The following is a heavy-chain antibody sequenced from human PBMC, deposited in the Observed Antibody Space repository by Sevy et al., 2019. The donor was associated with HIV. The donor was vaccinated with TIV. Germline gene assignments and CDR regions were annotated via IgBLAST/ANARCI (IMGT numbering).Heavy chain of an antibody. CDR2: IIPILGTV. CDR1: GGTFSSYG. CDR3: ARGGSNGWYYFDY. Sequence: ASVKVSCKASGGTFSSYGISWVRQAPGQGLEWMGGIIPILGTVNYAQKFQGRVTITADESTKTAYMELSGLRSEDTAVYYWARGGSNGWYYFDYWGQETLVTVSS. J-gene: IGHJ4*02. V-gene: IGHV1-69*13. D-gene: IGHD6-19*01.